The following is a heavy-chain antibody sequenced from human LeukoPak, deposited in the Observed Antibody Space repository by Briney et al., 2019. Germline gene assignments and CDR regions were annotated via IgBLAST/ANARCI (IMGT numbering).Heavy chain of an antibody. CDR1: GYTFTGYY. J-gene: IGHJ6*02. Sequence: ASVKVSCKASGYTFTGYYMHLVRQAPGQGLEWMGWINPNSGGTNYAQKFQGWVTMTRDTSISTAYMELSRLRSDDTAVYYCARGPMVRGVIIGSAPYGMDVWGQGTTVTVSS. V-gene: IGHV1-2*04. D-gene: IGHD3-10*01. CDR2: INPNSGGT. CDR3: ARGPMVRGVIIGSAPYGMDV.